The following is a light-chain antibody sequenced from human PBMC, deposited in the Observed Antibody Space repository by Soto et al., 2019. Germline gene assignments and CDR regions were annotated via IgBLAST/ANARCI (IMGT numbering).Light chain of an antibody. CDR3: CAYAGKYSWV. J-gene: IGLJ3*02. CDR1: SNDVGNYDY. V-gene: IGLV2-11*01. CDR2: DVS. Sequence: QSALTQPRSVSGSRGQSATLSCTGTSNDVGNYDYVSWYQQYPGKAPKLILYDVSARPSGVPHRFSGSKSGNTASLSISGLQAEDEADYFCCAYAGKYSWVFGGGTKVTVL.